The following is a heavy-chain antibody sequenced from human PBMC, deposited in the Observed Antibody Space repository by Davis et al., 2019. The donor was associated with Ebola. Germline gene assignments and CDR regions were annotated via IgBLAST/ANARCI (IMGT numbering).Heavy chain of an antibody. CDR1: GGTFSSYA. CDR2: IIPILGIA. CDR3: ARERGQIAQDLFDY. Sequence: SVKVSCKASGGTFSSYAISWVRQAPGQGLEWMGRIIPILGIANYAQKFQGRVTITADKSTSTAYMELSSLRSEDTAVYYCARERGQIAQDLFDYWGQGTLVTVSS. J-gene: IGHJ4*02. V-gene: IGHV1-69*04. D-gene: IGHD6-13*01.